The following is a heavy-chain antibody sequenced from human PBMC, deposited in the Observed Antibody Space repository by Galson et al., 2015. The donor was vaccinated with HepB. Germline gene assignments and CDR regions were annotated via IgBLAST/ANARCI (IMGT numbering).Heavy chain of an antibody. J-gene: IGHJ5*02. V-gene: IGHV3-21*01. CDR1: GFTFANYN. Sequence: SLRLSCAASGFTFANYNMNWVRQAPGKGLEWVASISSTSDYTYYAASLKGRFTISRDNAKNSLYLQMNSLRAEDTAVYYCVRDPPLGTPVDHWGQGTLVTVSS. CDR3: VRDPPLGTPVDH. CDR2: ISSTSDYT. D-gene: IGHD7-27*01.